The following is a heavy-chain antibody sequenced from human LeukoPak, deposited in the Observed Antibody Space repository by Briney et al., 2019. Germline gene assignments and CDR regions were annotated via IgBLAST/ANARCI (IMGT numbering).Heavy chain of an antibody. CDR2: ISAYNGNT. V-gene: IGHV1-18*01. D-gene: IGHD3-9*01. CDR1: GYTFTSYG. CDR3: ARDIATILHQD. Sequence: GASVKVSCKVSGYTFTSYGISWVRQAPGQGLEWMGWISAYNGNTNYVQKFQGRVTMTTDTSTTTAYMELRSLRSDDTAVYYCARDIATILHQDWGQGTLVTVSS. J-gene: IGHJ4*02.